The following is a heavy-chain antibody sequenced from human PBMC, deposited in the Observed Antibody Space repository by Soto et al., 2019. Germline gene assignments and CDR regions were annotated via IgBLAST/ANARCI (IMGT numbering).Heavy chain of an antibody. D-gene: IGHD3-22*01. J-gene: IGHJ1*01. Sequence: GASVEVXCEDCGDTXGHYALHWVRQAPEQRPEWMGWINAGNGDTRFSQTFQGRLTLTRDTSATTAYMELGSLTSEDTAVYYCATTCDSSTYYHPACTEYFHHWGQGTLVTLSS. CDR1: GDTXGHYA. CDR3: ATTCDSSTYYHPACTEYFHH. CDR2: INAGNGDT. V-gene: IGHV1-3*01.